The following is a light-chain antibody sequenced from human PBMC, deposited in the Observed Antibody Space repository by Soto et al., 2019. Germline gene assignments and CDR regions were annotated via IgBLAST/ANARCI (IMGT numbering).Light chain of an antibody. CDR3: QQYYDWLRLT. CDR1: QSVNIY. CDR2: GAY. Sequence: EIVMTQSPATLSGSPGERATLSCRASQSVNIYFAWYQQKPGQAPRLLIFGAYDRATGITGQFSGSGSGTLCNLTNSSLQSEDFEVYFCQQYYDWLRLTFGGGTKVEIK. J-gene: IGKJ4*02. V-gene: IGKV3D-15*01.